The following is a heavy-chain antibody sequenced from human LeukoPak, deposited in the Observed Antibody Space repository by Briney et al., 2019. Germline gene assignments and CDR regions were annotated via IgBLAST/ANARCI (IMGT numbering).Heavy chain of an antibody. J-gene: IGHJ4*02. V-gene: IGHV3-33*01. CDR1: GFTFSSYG. D-gene: IGHD3-10*01. CDR2: IWYDGSNK. Sequence: GSLRLSCAASGFTFSSYGMHWVRQAPGKGLEWVAVIWYDGSNKYYADSVKGRFTISRDNSKNTLYLQMNSLRAEDTAVYYCARGVMVRGVIDYWGQGTLVTVSS. CDR3: ARGVMVRGVIDY.